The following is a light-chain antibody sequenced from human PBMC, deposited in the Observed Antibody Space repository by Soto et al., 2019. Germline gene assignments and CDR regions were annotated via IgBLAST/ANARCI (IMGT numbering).Light chain of an antibody. V-gene: IGKV1-39*01. J-gene: IGKJ3*01. CDR2: AAS. Sequence: DLQMTQSPSSLSASVGDRVTITCRVSQSISTYLSWYQQKPGQAPKVLIYAASRLERGVPSRFSGSGSVTDFALTVSSLHREDFAIYYCQQTYETPFAFGPGT. CDR1: QSISTY. CDR3: QQTYETPFA.